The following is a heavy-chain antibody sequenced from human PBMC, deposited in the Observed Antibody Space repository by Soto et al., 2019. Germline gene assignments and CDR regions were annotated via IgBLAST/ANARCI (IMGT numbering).Heavy chain of an antibody. V-gene: IGHV4-59*01. D-gene: IGHD2-15*01. CDR2: IYYTGST. CDR1: GGSISSYY. Sequence: SETLSLTCTVSGGSISSYYWSWIRQPPGKGLEWIGYIYYTGSTNYNHSLKSRVTISVDTSKNLFSLKLSSVTAADTAVYYCASAEIVWGSGCSQPVPYYFDYWGQGTLVTVSS. J-gene: IGHJ4*02. CDR3: ASAEIVWGSGCSQPVPYYFDY.